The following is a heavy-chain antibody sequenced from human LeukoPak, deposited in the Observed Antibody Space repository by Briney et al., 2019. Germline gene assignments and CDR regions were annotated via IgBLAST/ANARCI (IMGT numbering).Heavy chain of an antibody. J-gene: IGHJ5*02. CDR2: IYYSGIT. D-gene: IGHD4-17*01. CDR1: GGSISSGDYY. V-gene: IGHV4-30-4*08. Sequence: KSSETLSLXCTVSGGSISSGDYYWSWIRQPPVKGLEWIGYIYYSGITYYNPSLKSRVTISVDTSKNQFTLKLSSVTAADTAVYYCARDVGRYGWFDPWGQGTLVTVSS. CDR3: ARDVGRYGWFDP.